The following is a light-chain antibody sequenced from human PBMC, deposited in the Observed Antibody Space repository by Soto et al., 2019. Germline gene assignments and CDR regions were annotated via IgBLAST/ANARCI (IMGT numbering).Light chain of an antibody. V-gene: IGLV2-14*01. CDR3: RSYTTSGTQVV. CDR2: DVS. J-gene: IGLJ3*02. CDR1: SSDVGSFNY. Sequence: QSALTQPASVSGSPGQSITISCTGTSSDVGSFNYVSWYQQHPGKAPKLMIYDVSNRPSGVSYRFSGSKSGNTASLAISGLQAEDEADYYCRSYTTSGTQVVFGGGTKLTV.